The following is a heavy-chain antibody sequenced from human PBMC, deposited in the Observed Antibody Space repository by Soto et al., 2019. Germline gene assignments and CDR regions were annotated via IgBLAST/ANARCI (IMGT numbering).Heavy chain of an antibody. D-gene: IGHD6-6*01. CDR1: GFTFSSYW. V-gene: IGHV3-7*01. J-gene: IGHJ6*02. CDR2: IKQDGSEK. CDR3: AREKYSSSSFRFGYYYYYGMDV. Sequence: VGSLRLSCAASGFTFSSYWMSWVRQAPGKGLEWVANIKQDGSEKYYVDSVKGRFTISRDNAKNSLYLQMNSLRAEDTAVYYCAREKYSSSSFRFGYYYYYGMDVWGQGTTVTVSS.